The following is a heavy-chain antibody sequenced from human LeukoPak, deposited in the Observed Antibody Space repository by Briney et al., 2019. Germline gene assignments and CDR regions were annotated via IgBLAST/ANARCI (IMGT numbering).Heavy chain of an antibody. V-gene: IGHV4-39*01. D-gene: IGHD4-17*01. CDR2: IYYSGST. CDR3: ARRGVYGDYNAFDI. Sequence: PSETLSLTCTVSGGSISSSSYYWGWIHQPPGKGLEWIGSIYYSGSTYYNPSLKSRVTISVDTSKNQFSLKLSSVTAADTAVYYCARRGVYGDYNAFDIWGQGTMVTVSS. J-gene: IGHJ3*02. CDR1: GGSISSSSYY.